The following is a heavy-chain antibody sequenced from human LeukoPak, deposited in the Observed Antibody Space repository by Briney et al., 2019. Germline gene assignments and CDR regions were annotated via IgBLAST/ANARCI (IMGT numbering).Heavy chain of an antibody. J-gene: IGHJ5*02. CDR3: ARARSIAAAVANNWFDP. CDR1: GGSISSGGYY. D-gene: IGHD6-13*01. V-gene: IGHV4-31*03. CDR2: IYYSGST. Sequence: SETLSLTCTVSGGSISSGGYYWSWIRQHPGMGLEWIGYIYYSGSTYYNPSLKSRVTISVDTSKNQFSLKLSSVTAADTAVYYCARARSIAAAVANNWFDPWGQGTLVTVSS.